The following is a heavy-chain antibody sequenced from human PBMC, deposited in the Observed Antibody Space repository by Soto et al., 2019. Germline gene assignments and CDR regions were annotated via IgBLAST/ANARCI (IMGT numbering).Heavy chain of an antibody. J-gene: IGHJ4*02. V-gene: IGHV3-23*01. CDR3: AKTVASNNSPCDK. CDR2: IGGSGDNI. Sequence: EVQLLESGGGLVQPGGSLRLSCAASGFTFSNYAMNWVRQAPGKGLEWVSVIGGSGDNIFYADSARGRFTISRDNSKNTLFLQMNSLRAEDTAVYYCAKTVASNNSPCDKWGQGTLVTVSS. CDR1: GFTFSNYA. D-gene: IGHD6-19*01.